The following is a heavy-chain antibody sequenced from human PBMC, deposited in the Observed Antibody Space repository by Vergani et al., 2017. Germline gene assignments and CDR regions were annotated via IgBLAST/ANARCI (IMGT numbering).Heavy chain of an antibody. Sequence: QVQLHESGPGLVKPSETLSLTCAVYGGSFSGYYWSWIRQPPGKGLEWIGEINHSGSTNYNPSLKSRVTISVDTSKNQFSLKLSSVTAADTAVYYCASRGELGGPGSTVTTNNWFDPWGQGTLVTVSS. V-gene: IGHV4-34*01. J-gene: IGHJ5*02. CDR1: GGSFSGYY. CDR2: INHSGST. CDR3: ASRGELGGPGSTVTTNNWFDP. D-gene: IGHD4-17*01.